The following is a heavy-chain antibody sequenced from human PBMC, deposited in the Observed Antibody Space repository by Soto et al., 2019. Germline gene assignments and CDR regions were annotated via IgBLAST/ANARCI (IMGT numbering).Heavy chain of an antibody. V-gene: IGHV3-33*01. CDR2: IWYDGSNK. D-gene: IGHD3-22*01. J-gene: IGHJ6*02. CDR1: GFTFSSYG. Sequence: RLSCAAYGFTFSSYGMHWVRQAPGKGLEWVAVIWYDGSNKYYADSVKGRFTISRDNSKNTLYLQMNSLRAEDTAVYYCARDPYYDSSGYYDYYYYGMDVRGQGTTVTAP. CDR3: ARDPYYDSSGYYDYYYYGMDV.